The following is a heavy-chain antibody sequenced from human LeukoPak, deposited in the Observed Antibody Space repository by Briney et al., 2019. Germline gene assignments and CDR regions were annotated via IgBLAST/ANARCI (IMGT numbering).Heavy chain of an antibody. Sequence: SGGSLRLSCAASGFTFSSYSMNWVRQAPGKGLEWVSSISSSSSYIYYADSVKGRFTISRDNAKNSLYLQMNSLRAEDTAVYYCARDGLAAATLHWCFDLWGRGTLVTVSS. J-gene: IGHJ2*01. D-gene: IGHD6-25*01. CDR2: ISSSSSYI. CDR3: ARDGLAAATLHWCFDL. V-gene: IGHV3-21*01. CDR1: GFTFSSYS.